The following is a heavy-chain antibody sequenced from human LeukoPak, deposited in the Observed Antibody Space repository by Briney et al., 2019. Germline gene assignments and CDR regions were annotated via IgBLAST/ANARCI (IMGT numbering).Heavy chain of an antibody. D-gene: IGHD1-26*01. J-gene: IGHJ5*02. CDR1: GFTFSSYS. CDR2: ISSSSSYI. CDR3: ARASYGREFDP. V-gene: IGHV3-21*01. Sequence: GGSLRLSCAASGFTFSSYSMNWVRQAPGKGLEWVSSISSSSSYIYYADSVKGRFTISRDNAKNSLYLQMNSLGAEDTAVYYCARASYGREFDPWGQGTLVTVSS.